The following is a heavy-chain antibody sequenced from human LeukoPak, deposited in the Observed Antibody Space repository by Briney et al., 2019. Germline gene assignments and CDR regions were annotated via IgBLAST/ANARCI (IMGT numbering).Heavy chain of an antibody. CDR3: VRVDQKASAKPDY. D-gene: IGHD3/OR15-3a*01. J-gene: IGHJ4*02. CDR1: GFNFSTYW. Sequence: GGSLRLSCAASGFNFSTYWMQCVRQARGKGLVVGARINPYGTTTNYADSVKGRFTISRDNAKNTLALQLSSLRGEGTVFYCCVRVDQKASAKPDYCGQGTLVTVSS. CDR2: INPYGTTT. V-gene: IGHV3-74*01.